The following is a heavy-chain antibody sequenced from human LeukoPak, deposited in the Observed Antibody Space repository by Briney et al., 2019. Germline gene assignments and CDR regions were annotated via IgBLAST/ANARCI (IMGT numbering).Heavy chain of an antibody. CDR3: ASNRNYDFWSGPDYYMDV. J-gene: IGHJ6*03. CDR2: INPNSGGT. Sequence: ASVKVSCKASGYTFTGYYMHWVRQAPGQGLEWMGWINPNSGGTNYAQKFQGRVTMTRDTSISTDSMELSRLRSDDTAVYYCASNRNYDFWSGPDYYMDVWGKGTTVTVSS. D-gene: IGHD3-3*01. CDR1: GYTFTGYY. V-gene: IGHV1-2*02.